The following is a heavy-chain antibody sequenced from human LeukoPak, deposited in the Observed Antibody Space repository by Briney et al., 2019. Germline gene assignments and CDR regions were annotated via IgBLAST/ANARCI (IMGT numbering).Heavy chain of an antibody. CDR3: ARANPYYDFWSGYYSASINYYYGMDV. J-gene: IGHJ6*02. D-gene: IGHD3-3*01. CDR1: GASVSSSDYY. Sequence: SETLSLTCTVSGASVSSSDYYWGWIRQPPGMRLEWIGNLYFSGNPYYTPSLNSRVTISVDTSKNQFSLKMRSVTAADTAVYYCARANPYYDFWSGYYSASINYYYGMDVWGQGTTVTVSS. CDR2: LYFSGNP. V-gene: IGHV4-39*01.